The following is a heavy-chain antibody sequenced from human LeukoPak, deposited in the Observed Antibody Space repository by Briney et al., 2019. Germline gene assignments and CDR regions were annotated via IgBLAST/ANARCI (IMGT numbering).Heavy chain of an antibody. CDR3: AKEITMIVVVTPDY. D-gene: IGHD3-22*01. J-gene: IGHJ4*02. V-gene: IGHV3-23*01. CDR2: ISGSGGST. Sequence: GGSLRLSCAASGFTFSSYAMSWVRQAPGKGLEWVSAISGSGGSTYYADSVKGRFTISRDNSKNTPYLQMNSLRAEDTAVYYCAKEITMIVVVTPDYWGQGTLVTVSS. CDR1: GFTFSSYA.